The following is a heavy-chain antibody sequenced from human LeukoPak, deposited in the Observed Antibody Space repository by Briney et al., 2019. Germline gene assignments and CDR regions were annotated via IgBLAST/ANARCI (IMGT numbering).Heavy chain of an antibody. Sequence: PSETLSLSCTVSGGSISSGGYYWSWIRQHPGKGLEWIGSIYYSGSTNYNPSLQGRVTISLDTSRNQFSLKLSSVTAADTAVYYCASGDNDPLFDYWGQGTLVTVSS. CDR1: GGSISSGGYY. CDR3: ASGDNDPLFDY. V-gene: IGHV4-31*03. J-gene: IGHJ4*02. D-gene: IGHD1-1*01. CDR2: IYYSGST.